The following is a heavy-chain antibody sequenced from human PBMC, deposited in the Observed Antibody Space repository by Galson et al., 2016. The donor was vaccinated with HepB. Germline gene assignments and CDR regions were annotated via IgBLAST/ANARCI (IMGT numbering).Heavy chain of an antibody. J-gene: IGHJ4*02. D-gene: IGHD1-26*01. CDR2: VFHSGST. V-gene: IGHV4-4*02. CDR3: ARTEFGEVGTTTSMVGY. CDR1: GGSVSSHNW. Sequence: ETLSLTCAVSGGSVSSHNWWSWVRQPPGKGLEWIGEVFHSGSTNYNPSLKSRVTVSVDTSKNQFTLKMSSVTAADSAVYYCARTEFGEVGTTTSMVGYWGQGTLVSVSS.